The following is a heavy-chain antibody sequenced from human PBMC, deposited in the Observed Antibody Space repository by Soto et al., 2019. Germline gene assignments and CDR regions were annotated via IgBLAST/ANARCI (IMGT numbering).Heavy chain of an antibody. CDR1: GLTFGDHY. D-gene: IGHD2-21*01. V-gene: IGHV3-72*01. CDR3: SILEGA. Sequence: EAQLVESGGGLVQPGGSLTLSCAVSGLTFGDHYMEWVRQAPGKGLEWVARSRNKAKSYSTDFAASVKGRFTISRDESKNSLNLQMNSLMTEDTAVYYCSILEGAWGQGTLVTVSS. J-gene: IGHJ5*02. CDR2: SRNKAKSYST.